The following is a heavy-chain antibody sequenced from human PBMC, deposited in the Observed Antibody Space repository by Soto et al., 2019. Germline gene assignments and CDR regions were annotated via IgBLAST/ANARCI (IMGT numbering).Heavy chain of an antibody. D-gene: IGHD3-10*01. CDR2: IYYSGST. CDR1: GGSISSSIYY. J-gene: IGHJ4*02. CDR3: ARARSASGSLYFDY. Sequence: SETLSLTCTVSGGSISSSIYYWGWIRQPPGKGLEWIGCIYYSGSTYYNPSLKSRVTIFVDTSKNQFSLKLSSVTAADTAVYYCARARSASGSLYFDYWGQGTLVTVSS. V-gene: IGHV4-39*01.